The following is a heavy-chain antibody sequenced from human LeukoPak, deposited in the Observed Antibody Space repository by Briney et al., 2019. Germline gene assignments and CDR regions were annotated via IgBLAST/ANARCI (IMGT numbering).Heavy chain of an antibody. V-gene: IGHV3-11*01. D-gene: IGHD3-3*01. J-gene: IGHJ4*02. CDR3: ARVFEDVPQFDY. CDR2: ISSSGSTI. CDR1: GFTFSDYY. Sequence: GGSLRLSCAASGFTFSDYYMSWIRQAPGKGLEWVSYISSSGSTIYYADSVKGRFTISRDSAKNSLYLQMNSLRAEDTAVYYCARVFEDVPQFDYWGQGTLVTVSS.